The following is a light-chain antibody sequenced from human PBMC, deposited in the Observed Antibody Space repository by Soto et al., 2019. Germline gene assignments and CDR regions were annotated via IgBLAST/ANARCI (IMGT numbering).Light chain of an antibody. CDR2: DVI. V-gene: IGLV2-11*01. Sequence: QSALIQPRSVSGSPGQAVTISCTGTSSDVGVYQYVSWYRQLPGKAPKLMSDDVITRPSGVPDRCSGSKSGNTASLTISGLQSEDEADYYFCSYAGDYTFVVGTGSKLTVL. J-gene: IGLJ1*01. CDR3: CSYAGDYTFV. CDR1: SSDVGVYQY.